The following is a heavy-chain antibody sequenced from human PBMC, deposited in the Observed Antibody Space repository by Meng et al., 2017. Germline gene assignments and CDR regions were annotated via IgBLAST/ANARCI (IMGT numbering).Heavy chain of an antibody. CDR1: GGTFSSYA. D-gene: IGHD3-3*01. V-gene: IGHV1-69*05. CDR3: AKGVGRFLESVWFDP. CDR2: IIPIFGTA. J-gene: IGHJ5*02. Sequence: SVKVSCKASGGTFSSYAISWVRQAPGQGLEWMGGIIPIFGTANYAQKFQGRVTITTDESTSTAYMELSSLRSEDTAVYYCAKGVGRFLESVWFDPWGQGTLVTVSS.